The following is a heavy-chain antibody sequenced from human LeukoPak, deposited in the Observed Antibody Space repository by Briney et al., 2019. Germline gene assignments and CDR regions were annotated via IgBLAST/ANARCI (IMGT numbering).Heavy chain of an antibody. J-gene: IGHJ4*02. V-gene: IGHV3-30*02. Sequence: GGSLRLSCAASGFTFSSYDMHWVRQAPGKGLEWVAFIRYDGSNKYYADSVKGRFTISRDNSKNTLYLQMNSLRAEDTAVYYCAKGDQGYDILTGYYPTYFDYWGQGTLVTVSS. D-gene: IGHD3-9*01. CDR2: IRYDGSNK. CDR1: GFTFSSYD. CDR3: AKGDQGYDILTGYYPTYFDY.